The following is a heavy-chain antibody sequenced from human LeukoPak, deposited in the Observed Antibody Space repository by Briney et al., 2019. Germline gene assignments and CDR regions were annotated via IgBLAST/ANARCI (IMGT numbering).Heavy chain of an antibody. CDR1: GGSISSSSYY. J-gene: IGHJ4*02. Sequence: PETLSLTCTVSGGSISSSSYYWGWIRQPPGKGLEWIGSIYYSGSTYYNPSLKSRVTISVDTSKNQFSLKLSSVTAADTAVYYCARLYLPATRSDYWGQGTLVTVSS. V-gene: IGHV4-39*07. CDR3: ARLYLPATRSDY. D-gene: IGHD5-24*01. CDR2: IYYSGST.